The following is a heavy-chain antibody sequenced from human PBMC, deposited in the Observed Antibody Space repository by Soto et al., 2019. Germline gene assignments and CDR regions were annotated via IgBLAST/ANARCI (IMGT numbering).Heavy chain of an antibody. CDR2: IYYSGST. D-gene: IGHD2-2*02. CDR3: ARAGYTIPLLTYYYYGMDV. CDR1: GGSISSYY. J-gene: IGHJ6*02. V-gene: IGHV4-59*08. Sequence: SETLSLTCIVSGGSISSYYWSWIRQPPGKGLEWIGYIYYSGSTNYNPSLKSRVTISVDTSKNQFSLKLSSVTAADTAVYYCARAGYTIPLLTYYYYGMDVWGQGTTVTVSS.